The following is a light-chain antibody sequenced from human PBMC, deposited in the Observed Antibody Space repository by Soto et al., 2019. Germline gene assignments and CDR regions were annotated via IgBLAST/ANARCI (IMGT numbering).Light chain of an antibody. J-gene: IGLJ1*01. CDR1: SSDVGAYNY. CDR2: DVS. Sequence: QSALTQPASVSGSPGQSITISCTGTSSDVGAYNYVSWYQQHPGKAPKLMIYDVSNRPSGVSNRFSGSKSGNTASLTISVLQAEDEADYYCSSYTRTSTRYVFGAGTKVTVL. CDR3: SSYTRTSTRYV. V-gene: IGLV2-14*01.